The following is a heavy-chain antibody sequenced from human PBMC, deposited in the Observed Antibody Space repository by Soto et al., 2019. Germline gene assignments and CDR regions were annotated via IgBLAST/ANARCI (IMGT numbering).Heavy chain of an antibody. CDR3: ARGPRLEPPSSKRIDY. CDR1: GGSFSGYY. D-gene: IGHD1-1*01. V-gene: IGHV4-34*01. J-gene: IGHJ4*02. CDR2: INHSGST. Sequence: SETLSLTCAVYGGSFSGYYWSWIRQPPGKGLEWIGEINHSGSTNYNPSLKSRVTISVDTSKNQFSLKLSSVTAADTAVYYCARGPRLEPPSSKRIDYWGQGTLVTVSS.